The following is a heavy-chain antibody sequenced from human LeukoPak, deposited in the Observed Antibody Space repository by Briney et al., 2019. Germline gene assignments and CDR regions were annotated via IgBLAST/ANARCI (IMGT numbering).Heavy chain of an antibody. CDR3: GRDLPTVTSIDY. CDR2: ISGSSGYI. Sequence: PGGSLRLSCAASGFTFSHYYMTWVRQAPGKGLEWVSSISGSSGYIFYADSAKGRFTISRDNAKNSLYLQMNSLRAEDTAVYYCGRDLPTVTSIDYWGQGTLVTVSS. J-gene: IGHJ4*02. D-gene: IGHD4-17*01. CDR1: GFTFSHYY. V-gene: IGHV3-21*06.